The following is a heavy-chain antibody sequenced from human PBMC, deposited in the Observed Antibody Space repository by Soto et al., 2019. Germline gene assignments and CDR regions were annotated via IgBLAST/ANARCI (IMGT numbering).Heavy chain of an antibody. CDR2: IKQDGSEK. J-gene: IGHJ6*02. CDR3: ARWRVTGYYYYGMDV. CDR1: GFTFSSYW. Sequence: EVQLVESGGGLVQPGGSLRLSCAASGFTFSSYWMSWVRQAPGKGLEWVANIKQDGSEKYYVDSVKGRFTISRDNAKNSLYLQMNSLRAEDTAVYYCARWRVTGYYYYGMDVWGQGTTVTVSS. D-gene: IGHD2-8*02. V-gene: IGHV3-7*01.